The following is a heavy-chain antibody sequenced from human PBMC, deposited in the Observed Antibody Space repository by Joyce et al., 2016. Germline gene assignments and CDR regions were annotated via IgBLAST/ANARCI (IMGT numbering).Heavy chain of an antibody. V-gene: IGHV4-39*07. CDR2: TYYSGST. J-gene: IGHJ4*02. Sequence: QLQLQESGPGLVKPSETLSLTCTVSGDSISSSSYFWGWIRQSPGKDLEWIGSTYYSGSTYYNPARKSRVTISVDTSKNQCSLKLSSVTAADTAVYYCARDVLMVRGPLGYWGQGTLVTVSS. D-gene: IGHD3-10*01. CDR3: ARDVLMVRGPLGY. CDR1: GDSISSSSYF.